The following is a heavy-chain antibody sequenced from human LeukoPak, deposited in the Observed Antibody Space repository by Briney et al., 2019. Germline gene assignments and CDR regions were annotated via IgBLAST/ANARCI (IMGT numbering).Heavy chain of an antibody. J-gene: IGHJ4*02. V-gene: IGHV3-21*01. CDR3: ARAKDGFCDY. CDR1: GFTFSSYS. Sequence: GGSLRLSCAASGFTFSSYSMNWVRQAPGKGLEWVSSIRSSSYAYYADSVKGRFTISRDNAKNSLYLQMNSLTPEDTAVYYCARAKDGFCDYWGQGTLVTVSS. CDR2: IRSSSYA. D-gene: IGHD5-24*01.